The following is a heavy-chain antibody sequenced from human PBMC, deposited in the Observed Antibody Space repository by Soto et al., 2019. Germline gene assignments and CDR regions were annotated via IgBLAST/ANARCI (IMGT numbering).Heavy chain of an antibody. J-gene: IGHJ4*02. CDR2: IKSKTAGGTT. V-gene: IGHV3-15*07. D-gene: IGHD4-17*01. CDR3: SYGANQYFDY. CDR1: GLTLSNVW. Sequence: GGSLRLSCIVSGLTLSNVWMNWVRQAPGKGLEWVGRIKSKTAGGTTDYAAPVKGRFTISRDDSENTLFLHMNSLKTEDTAVYYCSYGANQYFDYWGQGALVTVSS.